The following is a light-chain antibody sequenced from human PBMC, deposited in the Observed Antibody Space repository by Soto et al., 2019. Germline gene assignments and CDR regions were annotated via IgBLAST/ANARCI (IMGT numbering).Light chain of an antibody. J-gene: IGKJ5*01. V-gene: IGKV2D-29*02. CDR1: QSLLHITGETF. Sequence: IVMTETRVSLSVAPVQKASISCNSSQSLLHITGETFLFWYLQKPGQSPQLLIYEVSTRVSGVPDRFSGSGSGTDFTLEISRVETDDVGIYYCMQSTQLPPTFGQGTRLEIK. CDR2: EVS. CDR3: MQSTQLPPT.